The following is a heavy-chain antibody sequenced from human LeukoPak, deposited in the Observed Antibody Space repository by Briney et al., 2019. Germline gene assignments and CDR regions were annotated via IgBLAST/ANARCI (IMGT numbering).Heavy chain of an antibody. CDR1: GYTFTSYD. J-gene: IGHJ4*02. V-gene: IGHV1-8*01. CDR3: ARAPRPLTYYDFWSGYYHFDY. Sequence: ASVKVSCKASGYTFTSYDINWVRQATGQGLEWMGWMNPNSGNTGYAQKFQGGVTMTRNTSISTAYMELSSLRSEDTAVYYCARAPRPLTYYDFWSGYYHFDYWGQGTLVTVSS. CDR2: MNPNSGNT. D-gene: IGHD3-3*01.